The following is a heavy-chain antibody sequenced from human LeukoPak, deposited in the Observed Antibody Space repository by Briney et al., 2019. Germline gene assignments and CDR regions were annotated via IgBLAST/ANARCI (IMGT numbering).Heavy chain of an antibody. CDR2: IYYSGST. J-gene: IGHJ4*02. CDR1: GGSITSYY. CDR3: ASSLGNWMESYYFDY. Sequence: PSETLSLTCTVSGGSITSYYWSWIRQPPGKGLEWIGYIYYSGSTNYNPSLKSRVTISVDTSKNQFSLKLSSVTAADTAVYYCASSLGNWMESYYFDYWGQGTLVTVSS. V-gene: IGHV4-59*01. D-gene: IGHD1-1*01.